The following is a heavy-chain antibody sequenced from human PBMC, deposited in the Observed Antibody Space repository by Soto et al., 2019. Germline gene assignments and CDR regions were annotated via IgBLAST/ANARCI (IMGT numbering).Heavy chain of an antibody. CDR2: ISGSGGST. V-gene: IGHV3-23*01. Sequence: GGSLRLSCAASGFTFSSYAMSWVRQAPGKGLEWVSAISGSGGSTYYADSVKGRFTISRDNSKNTLYLQMNSLRAEDTAVYYCAKSRPTGTSGYYNPYFDYWGQGTLVTVSS. D-gene: IGHD3-3*01. CDR1: GFTFSSYA. CDR3: AKSRPTGTSGYYNPYFDY. J-gene: IGHJ4*02.